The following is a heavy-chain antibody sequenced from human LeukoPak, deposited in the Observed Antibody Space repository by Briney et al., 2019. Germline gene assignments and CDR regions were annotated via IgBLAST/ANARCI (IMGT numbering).Heavy chain of an antibody. D-gene: IGHD3-22*01. V-gene: IGHV4-59*01. Sequence: SETLSLTCTVSGGSISSYYWSWIRQPPGKELEWIGYIYYSGSTYYNPSLRSRVTISVDTSKNQFSLKLSSVTAADTAVYYCARSSEGRYYYDSSGFSYYYCYMDVWGKGTTVTISS. CDR3: ARSSEGRYYYDSSGFSYYYCYMDV. CDR2: IYYSGST. J-gene: IGHJ6*03. CDR1: GGSISSYY.